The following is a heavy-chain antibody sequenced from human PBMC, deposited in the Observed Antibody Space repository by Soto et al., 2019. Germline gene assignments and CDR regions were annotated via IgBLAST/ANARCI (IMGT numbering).Heavy chain of an antibody. J-gene: IGHJ6*02. V-gene: IGHV5-10-1*01. CDR1: GYSFTGYW. Sequence: GESLKISCKGSGYSFTGYWISWVRQMPGKGLEWMGRIDPSDSYTNYSPSFQGHVTISADKSISTAYLQWSSLKASDTAMYYCARRVFSGLQFPYYYYGMDVWGQGTTVTVSS. CDR2: IDPSDSYT. CDR3: ARRVFSGLQFPYYYYGMDV. D-gene: IGHD5-12*01.